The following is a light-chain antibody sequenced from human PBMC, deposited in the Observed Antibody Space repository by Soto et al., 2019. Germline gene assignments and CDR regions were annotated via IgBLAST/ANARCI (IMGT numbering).Light chain of an antibody. J-gene: IGKJ4*01. Sequence: DIQMTQSPSTLSASVGDRVTITCRASQNIKTLLAWYQQKPGKAPKLLIYKASDLENGVPSRFSGSGSGTEFTLTISSLQPGDFATYYCQQFNSYSLTFGGGTTVEI. CDR1: QNIKTL. CDR2: KAS. CDR3: QQFNSYSLT. V-gene: IGKV1-5*03.